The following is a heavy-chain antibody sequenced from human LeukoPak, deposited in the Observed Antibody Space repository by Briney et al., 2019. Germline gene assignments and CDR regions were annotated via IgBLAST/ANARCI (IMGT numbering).Heavy chain of an antibody. D-gene: IGHD3-22*01. J-gene: IGHJ4*02. CDR3: ARTDGTDYDSSGYGFDY. V-gene: IGHV1-46*01. CDR2: INPSGGST. CDR1: GYTFTSYY. Sequence: ASVKVSCKASGYTFTSYYMHWVRQAPGQGLEWMGIINPSGGSTSYAQKFQGRVTMTRDTSTSTVYMELSSLRSEDTAVYYWARTDGTDYDSSGYGFDYWGQGTLVTVSS.